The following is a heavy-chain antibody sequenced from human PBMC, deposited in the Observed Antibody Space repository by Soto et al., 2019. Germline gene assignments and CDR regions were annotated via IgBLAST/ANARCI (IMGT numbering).Heavy chain of an antibody. J-gene: IGHJ6*02. CDR1: GFTFSSYG. CDR2: IWYDGSNK. V-gene: IGHV3-33*01. CDR3: AREADSSSSAFRYYYYYGMDV. D-gene: IGHD6-6*01. Sequence: GGSLRLSCAASGFTFSSYGMHWVRQAPGKGLEWVAVIWYDGSNKYYADSVKGRFTISRDNSKNTLYLQMNSLRAEDTAVYYCAREADSSSSAFRYYYYYGMDVWGQGTTVTVSS.